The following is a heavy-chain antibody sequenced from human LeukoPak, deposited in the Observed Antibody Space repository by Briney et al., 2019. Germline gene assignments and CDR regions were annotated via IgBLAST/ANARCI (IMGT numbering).Heavy chain of an antibody. Sequence: SETLSLTCAVYGGSFSGYYWSWIRQPPGEGLEWIGEINHSGSTNYNPSLKSRVTISVDTSKNQFSLKLSSVTAADTAVYYCARVEYFDWLNWFDPWGQGTLVTVSS. CDR1: GGSFSGYY. V-gene: IGHV4-34*01. J-gene: IGHJ5*02. D-gene: IGHD3-9*01. CDR3: ARVEYFDWLNWFDP. CDR2: INHSGST.